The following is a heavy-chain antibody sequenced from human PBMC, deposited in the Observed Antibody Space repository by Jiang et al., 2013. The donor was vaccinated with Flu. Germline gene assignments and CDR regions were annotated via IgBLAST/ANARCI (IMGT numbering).Heavy chain of an antibody. V-gene: IGHV4-31*02. J-gene: IGHJ4*02. Sequence: KSRVTISVDTSKNQXSLKLSSVTAADTAVYYCARERRYYDSSGYDYWGQGTLVTVSS. D-gene: IGHD3-22*01. CDR3: ARERRYYDSSGYDY.